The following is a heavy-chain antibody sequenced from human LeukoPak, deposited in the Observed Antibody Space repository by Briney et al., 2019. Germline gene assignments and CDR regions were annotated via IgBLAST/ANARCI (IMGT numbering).Heavy chain of an antibody. CDR2: IYYSGST. V-gene: IGHV4-59*08. Sequence: SETLSLTCTVSGGSISSYYWSWVRQPPGKGLEWIGYIYYSGSTTYNPSLKSRVTISVDTSKNQFSLRLTSVTAADTAVYYCARRTYFDLWGRGTLVTVSS. CDR1: GGSISSYY. J-gene: IGHJ2*01. CDR3: ARRTYFDL.